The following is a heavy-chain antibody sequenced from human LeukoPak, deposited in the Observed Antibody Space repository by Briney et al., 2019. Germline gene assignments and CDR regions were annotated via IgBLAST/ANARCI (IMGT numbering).Heavy chain of an antibody. CDR3: ARDKEGVSDY. Sequence: ASVKVSCKASGGTFSSYAISWVRQAPGQGLEWMGWMNPNSGNTGYAQKFQGRVTITRNTSISTAYMELSSLRSEDTAVYYCARDKEGVSDYWGQGTLVTVSS. CDR1: GGTFSSYA. CDR2: MNPNSGNT. D-gene: IGHD3-16*01. J-gene: IGHJ4*02. V-gene: IGHV1-8*03.